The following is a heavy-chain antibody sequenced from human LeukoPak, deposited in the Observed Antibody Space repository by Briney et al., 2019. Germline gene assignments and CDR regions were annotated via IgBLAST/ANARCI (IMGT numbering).Heavy chain of an antibody. V-gene: IGHV3-30*02. CDR3: AKDRGRQQAAAGMAI. J-gene: IGHJ4*02. D-gene: IGHD6-13*01. Sequence: GGSLRLSCAASGFSFSNNGIHWVRQAPGKGLEWVAFIRYDGSNKYYADSVKGRFTISRDNSKNTLYLQMNSLRAEDTAVYYCAKDRGRQQAAAGMAIWGQGTLVTVSS. CDR1: GFSFSNNG. CDR2: IRYDGSNK.